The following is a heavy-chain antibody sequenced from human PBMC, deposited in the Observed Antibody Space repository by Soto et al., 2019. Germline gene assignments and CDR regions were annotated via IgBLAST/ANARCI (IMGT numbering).Heavy chain of an antibody. CDR1: GDSISTSSSYY. CDR3: ARIKIVGILTYYMDV. D-gene: IGHD3-3*01. V-gene: IGHV4-39*01. CDR2: MYYSGST. Sequence: SETLSLTCTVSGDSISTSSSYYWGWIRQPPGKGLEWMANMYYSGSTYHNPSLKSRVTISLETSKNQFSLKLSSVTAADTAVYYCARIKIVGILTYYMDVWGKGTTVTVSS. J-gene: IGHJ6*03.